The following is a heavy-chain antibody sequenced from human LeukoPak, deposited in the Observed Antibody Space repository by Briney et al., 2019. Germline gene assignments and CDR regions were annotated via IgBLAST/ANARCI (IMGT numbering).Heavy chain of an antibody. Sequence: SVKVSCKASGGTFSSYAISWVRQAPGQGLEWMGGIIPIFGTANYAQKFQGRVTVTADESTSTAYMELSSLRSEDTAVYYCARRTQGNWNDVAFDIWGQGTMVTVSS. V-gene: IGHV1-69*13. CDR2: IIPIFGTA. CDR3: ARRTQGNWNDVAFDI. J-gene: IGHJ3*02. D-gene: IGHD1-1*01. CDR1: GGTFSSYA.